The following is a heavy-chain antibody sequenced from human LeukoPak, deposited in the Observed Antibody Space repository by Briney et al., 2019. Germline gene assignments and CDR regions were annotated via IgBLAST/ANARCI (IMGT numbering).Heavy chain of an antibody. V-gene: IGHV3-15*01. Sequence: GGSLRLSCAASGFTFSDAWVSWVREAPGKGLGWIGRIKSEPNGGTIDYAAPVNGRFTLSRHDSKHTLDLQINSLKTEDTGVYYCSAGTGRSDFDYWGQGPLVIVSS. CDR3: SAGTGRSDFDY. CDR1: GFTFSDAW. CDR2: IKSEPNGGTI. J-gene: IGHJ4*02. D-gene: IGHD1-1*01.